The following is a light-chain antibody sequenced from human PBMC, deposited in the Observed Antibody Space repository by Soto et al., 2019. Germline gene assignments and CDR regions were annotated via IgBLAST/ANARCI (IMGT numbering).Light chain of an antibody. Sequence: DIQVTKSPAALSATLGDRVTITCRASHNINSCISGYQQKPGKAPKFLIYDASTLESGVPSRFSGSGFRTEFSLTISSLQPDDFGSYYCQHMRTFGQRTNVDIK. CDR2: DAS. CDR3: QHMRT. CDR1: HNINSC. V-gene: IGKV1-5*01. J-gene: IGKJ1*01.